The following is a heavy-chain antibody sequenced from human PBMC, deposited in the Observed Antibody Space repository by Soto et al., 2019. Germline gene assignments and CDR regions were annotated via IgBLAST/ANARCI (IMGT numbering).Heavy chain of an antibody. Sequence: QVQLVQSGAEVKKPGSSVKVSCKASGGTFSSYAISWVRQAPGQGLEWMGGIIPIFGTANYAQKFQGRVTITADESTSTAYMELSSLRSDDTAVYYCARKAVTTKGYYYGMDVWGQGTTVTVSS. D-gene: IGHD4-17*01. CDR3: ARKAVTTKGYYYGMDV. CDR2: IIPIFGTA. J-gene: IGHJ6*02. V-gene: IGHV1-69*01. CDR1: GGTFSSYA.